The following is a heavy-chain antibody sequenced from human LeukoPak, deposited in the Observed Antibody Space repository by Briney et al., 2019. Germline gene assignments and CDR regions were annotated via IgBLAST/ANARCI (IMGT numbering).Heavy chain of an antibody. V-gene: IGHV1-2*02. Sequence: ASVKVSCKASGYSFTSHYMHWVRQAPGQGLEWMGWINPNSGGTNYAQKFQGRVTMTRDTSISTAYMELSRLRSDDTAVYYCARDSDSSGYYTESGFDYWGQGTLVTVSS. D-gene: IGHD3-22*01. J-gene: IGHJ4*02. CDR1: GYSFTSHY. CDR3: ARDSDSSGYYTESGFDY. CDR2: INPNSGGT.